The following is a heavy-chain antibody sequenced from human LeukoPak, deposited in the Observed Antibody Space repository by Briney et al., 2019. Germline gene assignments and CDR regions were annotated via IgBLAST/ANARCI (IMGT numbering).Heavy chain of an antibody. CDR2: ISAYSGNT. J-gene: IGHJ4*02. CDR1: GYTFTSYG. V-gene: IGHV1-18*01. Sequence: ASVKVSCKASGYTFTSYGISWVRQAPGQGLEWRGWISAYSGNTNYAQKLQGRVTMTTDTSTSTAYMELRSLRSDDTAVYYCARSSDFWSGYYGTFDYWGQGTLVTVSS. CDR3: ARSSDFWSGYYGTFDY. D-gene: IGHD3-3*01.